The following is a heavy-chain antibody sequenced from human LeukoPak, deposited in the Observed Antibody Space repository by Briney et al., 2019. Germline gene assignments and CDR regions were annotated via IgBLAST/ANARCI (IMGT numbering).Heavy chain of an antibody. D-gene: IGHD1-1*01. J-gene: IGHJ4*02. V-gene: IGHV4-39*01. CDR1: VGSISSSRDY. Sequence: SETLSLTCTVSVGSISSSRDYWAWLRQPPGKGLEWIANIYYSGSTYYSPSLKSRVHISVDTSKNQCSLKLSSVTAADTAVYYCARGGTHDYWGQGTLVTVSS. CDR3: ARGGTHDY. CDR2: IYYSGST.